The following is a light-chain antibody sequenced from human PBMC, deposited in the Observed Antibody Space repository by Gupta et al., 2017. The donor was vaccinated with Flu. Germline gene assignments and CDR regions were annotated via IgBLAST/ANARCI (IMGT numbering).Light chain of an antibody. Sequence: ATVALAPGECAARPCMASQSVSPSLAWYQQKPGQAPRLLMYDGSRRAAGIPARFSGSGSGTDFTLTISTREPEDFAVYYCQQRSDLPMYTFGQGTKLEIK. CDR3: QQRSDLPMYT. V-gene: IGKV3-11*01. CDR1: QSVSPS. CDR2: DGS. J-gene: IGKJ2*01.